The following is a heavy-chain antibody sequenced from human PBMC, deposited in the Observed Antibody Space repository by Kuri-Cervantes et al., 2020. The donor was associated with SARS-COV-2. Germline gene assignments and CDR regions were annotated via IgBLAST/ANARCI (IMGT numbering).Heavy chain of an antibody. Sequence: SVKVFCKASGGTFSSYAISWVRQAPGQGLEWMGGIIPIFGTANYAQKFQGRVTITTDESTSTAYMELRSLRSDDTAVYYCARGERADYYDSSGYTFDYWGQGTLVTVSS. CDR2: IIPIFGTA. J-gene: IGHJ4*02. V-gene: IGHV1-69*05. CDR1: GGTFSSYA. CDR3: ARGERADYYDSSGYTFDY. D-gene: IGHD3-22*01.